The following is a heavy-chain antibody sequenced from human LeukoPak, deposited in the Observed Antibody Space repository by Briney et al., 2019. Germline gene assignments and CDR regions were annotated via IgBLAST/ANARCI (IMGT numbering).Heavy chain of an antibody. D-gene: IGHD1-26*01. CDR1: GYTFTSYG. CDR2: ISAYNGNT. J-gene: IGHJ5*02. CDR3: ARDRRGGSRTNWFDP. Sequence: GASVKVSCKASGYTFTSYGISWVRQAPGQGLEWMGWISAYNGNTNYAQKLQGRVTMTTDTSTSTAYMELRSLRSDDTAVYYCARDRRGGSRTNWFDPWGQGTLVTVSS. V-gene: IGHV1-18*01.